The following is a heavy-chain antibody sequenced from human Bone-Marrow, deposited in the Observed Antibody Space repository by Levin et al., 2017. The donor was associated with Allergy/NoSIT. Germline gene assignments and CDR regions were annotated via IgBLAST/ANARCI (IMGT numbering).Heavy chain of an antibody. D-gene: IGHD2-15*01. CDR3: AHAKIASCSGGTCYPHFDY. Sequence: SGPTLVKPTQTLTLTCAFSGFSLSTGGVAVAWIRQPPGKALEWLALIYWDDDKRYSPALKRRLTITKDTSRDQVVLSLTNVDPVDTATYFCAHAKIASCSGGTCYPHFDYWGQGTLVTVSS. CDR1: GFSLSTGGVA. J-gene: IGHJ4*02. V-gene: IGHV2-5*02. CDR2: IYWDDDK.